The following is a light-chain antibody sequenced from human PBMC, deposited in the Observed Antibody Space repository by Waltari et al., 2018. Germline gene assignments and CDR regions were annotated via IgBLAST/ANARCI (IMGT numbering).Light chain of an antibody. Sequence: DIVMTQSPESLAVSLGERATIRCKSSQTLLYISNNKNYLSWYQQKPGQPPRLLMYWASTRESGVPDRFSGSGSGTDFTLTIGSLQAEDVAVYYRQQYYDIPYTFGQGTKLEIK. J-gene: IGKJ2*01. V-gene: IGKV4-1*01. CDR1: QTLLYISNNKNY. CDR3: QQYYDIPYT. CDR2: WAS.